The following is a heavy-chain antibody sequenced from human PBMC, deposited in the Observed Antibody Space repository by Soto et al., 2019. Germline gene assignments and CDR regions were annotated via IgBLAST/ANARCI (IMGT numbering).Heavy chain of an antibody. D-gene: IGHD3-22*01. CDR3: ARDRLYDSSGYQFDY. Sequence: ASVKVSCKASGYTFTSYGISWVRQAPGQGLEWMGLISAYGGSTNYAQKLQGRVTMTRDTSTSTVYMELSSLRSEDTAVYYCARDRLYDSSGYQFDYWGQGTLVTVSS. J-gene: IGHJ4*02. CDR2: ISAYGGST. CDR1: GYTFTSYG. V-gene: IGHV1-18*01.